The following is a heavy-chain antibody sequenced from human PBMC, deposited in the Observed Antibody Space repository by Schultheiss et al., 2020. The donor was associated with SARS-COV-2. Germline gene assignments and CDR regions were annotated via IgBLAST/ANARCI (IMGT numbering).Heavy chain of an antibody. Sequence: GESLKISCAASGFTFSTYSMNWVRQAPGKGLEWVSYISSSSGTIHYADSVKGRFTISRDNAKNSLYLQMNNLSAEDTAIYYCASLYVTSSVAWFDPWGQGTLVTVSS. D-gene: IGHD6-6*01. J-gene: IGHJ5*02. CDR3: ASLYVTSSVAWFDP. CDR1: GFTFSTYS. V-gene: IGHV3-48*04. CDR2: ISSSSGTI.